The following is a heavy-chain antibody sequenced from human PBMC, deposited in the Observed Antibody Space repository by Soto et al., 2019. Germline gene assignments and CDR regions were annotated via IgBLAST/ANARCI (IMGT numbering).Heavy chain of an antibody. CDR2: INPNSGGT. J-gene: IGHJ6*02. D-gene: IGHD2-2*01. V-gene: IGHV1-2*02. CDR3: ARGYCSSTSCSPYYYYGMDV. CDR1: GYTFTGYY. Sequence: ALVKVSCKASGYTFTGYYMHWVRQAPGQGLEWMGWINPNSGGTNYAQKFQGRVTMTRDTSISTAYMELSRLRSDDTAVYYCARGYCSSTSCSPYYYYGMDVWGQGTTVTVSS.